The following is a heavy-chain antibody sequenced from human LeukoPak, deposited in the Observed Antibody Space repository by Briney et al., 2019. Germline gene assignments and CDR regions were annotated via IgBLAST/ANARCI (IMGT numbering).Heavy chain of an antibody. D-gene: IGHD3-10*01. J-gene: IGHJ5*02. V-gene: IGHV4-59*12. CDR1: GDSIGTYY. CDR2: IDYSGNT. CDR3: ARDINHNGMVRGVMDWFVP. Sequence: SETLSLTCTLSGDSIGTYYWSWIRQPPEKGLEWIGFIDYSGNTNYNPSLKGRVTLSIDTSKTQLSLKLYSVTATDTAVYSCARDINHNGMVRGVMDWFVPWGQRTLVTVSS.